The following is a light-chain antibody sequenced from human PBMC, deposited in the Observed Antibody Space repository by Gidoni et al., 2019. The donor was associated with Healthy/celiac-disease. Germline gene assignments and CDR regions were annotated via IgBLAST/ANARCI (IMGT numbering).Light chain of an antibody. CDR1: EGISSS. CDR2: SAS. V-gene: IGKV1-9*01. CDR3: QQLNSYPPT. Sequence: DIQLTQSPSFLSASVGDRVTITCRASEGISSSLAWYQQKPGKAPKLLIYSASSLQRGVPSRFSGSVSGTEFSLTISSLQPEDFATYYCQQLNSYPPTFGQGTKLEIK. J-gene: IGKJ2*01.